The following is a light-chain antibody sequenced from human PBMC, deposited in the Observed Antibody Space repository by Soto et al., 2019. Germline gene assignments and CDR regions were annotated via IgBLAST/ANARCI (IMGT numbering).Light chain of an antibody. CDR3: CSYAGSYYV. J-gene: IGLJ1*01. CDR2: DVS. CDR1: SSDVGGYNY. Sequence: QSALTQPRSVSGSXXXSVTXXXTXTSSDVGGYNYVSWYQQHPGKAPKLMIYDVSKRPSGVPDRFSGSKSGNTASLTISGLQAEDEADYYCCSYAGSYYVFGTGTKLTVL. V-gene: IGLV2-11*01.